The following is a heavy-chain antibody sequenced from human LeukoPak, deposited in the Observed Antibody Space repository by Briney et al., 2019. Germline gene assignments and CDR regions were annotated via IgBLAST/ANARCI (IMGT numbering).Heavy chain of an antibody. D-gene: IGHD3-22*01. CDR1: GFTISSYA. CDR3: ARGRVGFYDSSGYYYSHPDENDAFDI. J-gene: IGHJ3*02. V-gene: IGHV3-7*01. CDR2: IKQDGSEK. Sequence: GGSLRLSCAASGFTISSYAMSWVRQAPGKGLEWVANIKQDGSEKYYVDSVKGRFTISRDNAKNSLYLQMNSLRAEDTAVCYCARGRVGFYDSSGYYYSHPDENDAFDIWGQGTMVTVSS.